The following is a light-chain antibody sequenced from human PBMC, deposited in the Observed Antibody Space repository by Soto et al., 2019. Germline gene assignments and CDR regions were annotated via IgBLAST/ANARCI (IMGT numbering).Light chain of an antibody. V-gene: IGKV1-5*01. CDR3: QQYNSYPWT. CDR1: QSFSTW. Sequence: DIQMTQSPSTLSASVGDRVTITCRASQSFSTWVAWYQQKPGKAPKLLIYDASSLESGVPSRFSGSRSGTEFTLTISSLQPDDFASYYCQQYNSYPWTFGQATKVEIK. J-gene: IGKJ1*01. CDR2: DAS.